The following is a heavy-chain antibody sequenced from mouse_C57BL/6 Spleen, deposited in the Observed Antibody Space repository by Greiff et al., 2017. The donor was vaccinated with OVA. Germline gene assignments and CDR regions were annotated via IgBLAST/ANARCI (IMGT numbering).Heavy chain of an antibody. CDR1: GYSITSGYY. D-gene: IGHD2-3*01. V-gene: IGHV3-6*01. CDR3: ARERWMDY. CDR2: ISYDGSN. Sequence: EVKLQESGPGLVKPSQSLSLTCSVTGYSITSGYYWNWIRQFPGNKLEWMGYISYDGSNNYNPSLKNRISITRDTSKNQFFLKLNSVTTEDTATYYCARERWMDYWGQGTSVTVSS. J-gene: IGHJ4*01.